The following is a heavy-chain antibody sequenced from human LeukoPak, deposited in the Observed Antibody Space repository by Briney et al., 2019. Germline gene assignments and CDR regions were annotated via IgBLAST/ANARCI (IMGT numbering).Heavy chain of an antibody. D-gene: IGHD4-17*01. CDR1: GSSFTSYW. J-gene: IGHJ6*03. CDR2: IYPGDSDT. Sequence: GESLQISCKGSGSSFTSYWIGGVRQMPGKGLEWMGIIYPGDSDTRYSPSFQGQVTISADKSISTAYLQWSSLKASDTAMYYCARHPYRYGDYGFRYYYYMDVWGKGTTVTVSS. CDR3: ARHPYRYGDYGFRYYYYMDV. V-gene: IGHV5-51*01.